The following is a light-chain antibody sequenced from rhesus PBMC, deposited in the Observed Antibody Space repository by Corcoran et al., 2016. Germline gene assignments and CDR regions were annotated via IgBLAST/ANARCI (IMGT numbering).Light chain of an antibody. Sequence: DIQMTQSPSSLSASVGDTVTITCRTSQGISYWLAWYQQTPGKAPNILIYKAASLRSGVPSRFRGSGSGTDFKITISCLQSEDFGTYYCQQYSSRPWTFGQGTKVEIK. CDR2: KAA. CDR1: QGISYW. CDR3: QQYSSRPWT. V-gene: IGKV1-22*01. J-gene: IGKJ1*01.